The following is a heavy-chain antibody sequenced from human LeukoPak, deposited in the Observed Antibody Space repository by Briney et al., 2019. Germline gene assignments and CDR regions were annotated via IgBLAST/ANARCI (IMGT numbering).Heavy chain of an antibody. CDR3: ANGGTYSSGP. D-gene: IGHD3-22*01. CDR1: GFTFSNSW. J-gene: IGHJ5*02. Sequence: GGSLRLSCAASGFTFSNSWMSWVRQAPGKGLEWVATIKPDGSAQYYVDSVKGRFTISRDNAKNSLFLQINSLRAEDTAEYYCANGGTYSSGPWGQGTLVTVSS. CDR2: IKPDGSAQ. V-gene: IGHV3-7*01.